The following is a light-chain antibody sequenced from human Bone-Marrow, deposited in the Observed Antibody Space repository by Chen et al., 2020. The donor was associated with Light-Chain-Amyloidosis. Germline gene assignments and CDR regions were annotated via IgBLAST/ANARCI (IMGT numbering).Light chain of an antibody. J-gene: IGKJ4*01. CDR2: SSS. V-gene: IGKV1-39*01. Sequence: DILMTQSPSSLSASVGDRVTITCRASQDIRGFLNWYQQKPGKAPNLLIHSSSTLQSVVPSRFSGSGAVTDFTLTISSLQPEDFATYYCQQSHSRPLTFGGGSKVENK. CDR3: QQSHSRPLT. CDR1: QDIRGF.